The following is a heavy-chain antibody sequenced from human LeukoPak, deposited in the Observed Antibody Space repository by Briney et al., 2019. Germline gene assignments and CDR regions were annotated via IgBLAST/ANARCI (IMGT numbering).Heavy chain of an antibody. CDR2: ISTTSSYT. J-gene: IGHJ5*02. Sequence: KPGGSLRLSCAASGFTFSDYYMSWIRQAPGKGLEWVSYISTTSSYTDYSYSVKRRFTIFRDNANHLLYLQMNSLRPEDTAVYYCARDWYCSSSICYTDRNWFDPWGQGTLVTVSS. CDR3: ARDWYCSSSICYTDRNWFDP. D-gene: IGHD2-2*02. V-gene: IGHV3-11*05. CDR1: GFTFSDYY.